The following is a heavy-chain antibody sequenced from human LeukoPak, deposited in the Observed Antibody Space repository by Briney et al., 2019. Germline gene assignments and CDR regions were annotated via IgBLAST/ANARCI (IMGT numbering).Heavy chain of an antibody. CDR3: ARGYSGYDDDAFDI. J-gene: IGHJ3*02. CDR2: IYYSGST. V-gene: IGHV4-61*01. CDR1: GGSVSSGSYY. D-gene: IGHD5-12*01. Sequence: SETLSLTCTVSGGSVSSGSYYWSWIRQPPGKGLEWIGYIYYSGSTNYNPSLKSRVTISVDTSKNQFSLKLSSVTAADTAVYYCARGYSGYDDDAFDIWGQGTMVTVSS.